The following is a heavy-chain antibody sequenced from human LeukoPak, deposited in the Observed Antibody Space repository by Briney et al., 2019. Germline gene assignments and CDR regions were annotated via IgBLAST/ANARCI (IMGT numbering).Heavy chain of an antibody. Sequence: SETLSLTCAVYGGTFSGYYWSWIRQPPGKGLEWIGYIYYSGSTNYNPSLKSRVTISVDTSKNQFSLKLSSVTAADTAVYYCARGIQATWFDPWGQGTLVTVSS. V-gene: IGHV4-59*01. J-gene: IGHJ5*02. CDR3: ARGIQATWFDP. CDR2: IYYSGST. CDR1: GGTFSGYY. D-gene: IGHD3-10*01.